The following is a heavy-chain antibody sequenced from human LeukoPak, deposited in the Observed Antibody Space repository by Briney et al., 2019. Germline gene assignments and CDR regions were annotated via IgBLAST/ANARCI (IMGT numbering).Heavy chain of an antibody. Sequence: PRRSLSLSCEASGFTLSAYAMTWVRHAPGKGLEWVPSIGSDNKPHYSDSVKGRFAISRDKSKNKLYLQMNSLRAEDTAVYYCAKGVGDDSRSYFSNYWGQGTLVTVSS. J-gene: IGHJ4*02. CDR1: GFTLSAYA. V-gene: IGHV3-23*05. CDR3: AKGVGDDSRSYFSNY. D-gene: IGHD3-22*01. CDR2: IGSDNKP.